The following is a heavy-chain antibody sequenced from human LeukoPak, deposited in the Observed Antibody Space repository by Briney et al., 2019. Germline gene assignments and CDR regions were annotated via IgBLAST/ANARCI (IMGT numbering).Heavy chain of an antibody. CDR2: INHNGNVN. V-gene: IGHV3-7*01. CDR1: GFTFSSYW. D-gene: IGHD3-10*01. Sequence: GGSLRLSCAASGFTFSSYWMNWARQAPGKGLEWVASINHNGNVNYYVDSAKGRFTISRDNAKNTLYLQMNSLRAEDTAVYYCARDHGRMVRGVIIGWGQGTLVTVSS. J-gene: IGHJ4*02. CDR3: ARDHGRMVRGVIIG.